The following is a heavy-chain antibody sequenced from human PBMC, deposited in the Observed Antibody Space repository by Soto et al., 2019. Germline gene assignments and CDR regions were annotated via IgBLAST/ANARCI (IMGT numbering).Heavy chain of an antibody. CDR1: GFIFSCDW. D-gene: IGHD5-12*01. Sequence: GSLRLSCAASGFIFSCDWMSWVHQAPGKGLEWVANIKQDGSEKYYVDSVKGRFTISRDNAKNSLYLQMNSLRAEDTAVYYCARESDYVYAFDIWGQGTMVAVSS. J-gene: IGHJ3*02. V-gene: IGHV3-7*01. CDR2: IKQDGSEK. CDR3: ARESDYVYAFDI.